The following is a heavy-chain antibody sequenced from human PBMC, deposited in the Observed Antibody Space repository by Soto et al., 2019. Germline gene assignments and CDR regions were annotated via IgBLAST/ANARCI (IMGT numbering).Heavy chain of an antibody. CDR3: AKESTVGSPGDYFDS. Sequence: WGSLRLSCAASGFTFVSYDFSCVRHWPGKGREWVSAIGVYSNTYYADSVKGRFTISRDDSRNTVHLQLNSLRVDDTAVYYCAKESTVGSPGDYFDSWGQGTLVTVSS. D-gene: IGHD1-26*01. V-gene: IGHV3-23*01. CDR2: IGVYSNT. CDR1: GFTFVSYD. J-gene: IGHJ4*02.